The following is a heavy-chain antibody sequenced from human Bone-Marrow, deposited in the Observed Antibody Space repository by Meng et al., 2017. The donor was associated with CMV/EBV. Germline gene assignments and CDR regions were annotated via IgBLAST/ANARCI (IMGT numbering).Heavy chain of an antibody. D-gene: IGHD6-6*01. CDR3: ARLSSSDDAFDV. V-gene: IGHV3-13*01. CDR2: IGTAGDT. CDR1: GSTFSSYD. J-gene: IGHJ3*01. Sequence: GESLQISCAASGSTFSSYDMHWVRQATGKGLEWVSAIGTAGDTYYPGSVKGRFTISRENAKNSLYLQMNSRRAGDTAVYYCARLSSSDDAFDVWGQGTMVTVSS.